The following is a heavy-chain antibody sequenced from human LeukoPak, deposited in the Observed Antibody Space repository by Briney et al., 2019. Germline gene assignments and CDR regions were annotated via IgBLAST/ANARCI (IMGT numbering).Heavy chain of an antibody. D-gene: IGHD3-22*01. CDR2: IYYSGST. Sequence: PSETLSLTCTVSGGSISSGGYYWSWIRQPPGKGLEWIGSIYYSGSTYYSPSLKSRVTISVDTSKNQFSLKLSSVTAADTAVYYCARQVNSGYYYVPPDYWGQGTLVTVSS. J-gene: IGHJ4*02. CDR3: ARQVNSGYYYVPPDY. V-gene: IGHV4-39*01. CDR1: GGSISSGGYY.